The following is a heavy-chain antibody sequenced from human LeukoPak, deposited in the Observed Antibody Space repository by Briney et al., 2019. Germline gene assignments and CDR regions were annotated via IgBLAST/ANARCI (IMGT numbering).Heavy chain of an antibody. Sequence: GGSLRLSCAASGFTFSSYWMHWVRQAPGKGLVWVSRINSDGSSTSYADSVKGRFTISRDNAKNTLYLQMNSLRAEDTAVYYCARVMITFGGVTYFDYWGQGTLVTVSS. CDR3: ARVMITFGGVTYFDY. V-gene: IGHV3-74*01. D-gene: IGHD3-16*01. CDR1: GFTFSSYW. J-gene: IGHJ4*02. CDR2: INSDGSST.